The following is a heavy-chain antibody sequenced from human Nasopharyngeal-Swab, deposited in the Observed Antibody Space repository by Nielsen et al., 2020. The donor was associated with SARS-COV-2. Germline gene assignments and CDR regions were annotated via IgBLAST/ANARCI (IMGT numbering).Heavy chain of an antibody. V-gene: IGHV3-23*01. D-gene: IGHD6-25*01. Sequence: GESLKISCAASGFPFSSHSMNWVLQAPGKGLECVSTISGSGNTHYADSVKGRFTISRDNSKNTVFLQINSLRAEDTAIYSCASWAGSSRDYYGPLDYWGQGNLVTVSS. CDR3: ASWAGSSRDYYGPLDY. J-gene: IGHJ4*02. CDR2: ISGSGNT. CDR1: GFPFSSHS.